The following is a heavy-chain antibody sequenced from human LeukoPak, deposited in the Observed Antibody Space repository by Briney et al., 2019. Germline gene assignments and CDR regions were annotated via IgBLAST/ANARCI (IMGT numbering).Heavy chain of an antibody. CDR1: GGTFSSYA. CDR3: ARTMVRGVIVGFDY. D-gene: IGHD3-10*01. J-gene: IGHJ4*02. V-gene: IGHV1-69*05. CDR2: IIPIFGTA. Sequence: SVKVSCKASGGTFSSYAISWVRQAPGQGLEWMGGIIPIFGTANYAQKFQGRVTITTDESTSTAYMELSSLRSEDTAVYYCARTMVRGVIVGFDYWGQGTLVTVFS.